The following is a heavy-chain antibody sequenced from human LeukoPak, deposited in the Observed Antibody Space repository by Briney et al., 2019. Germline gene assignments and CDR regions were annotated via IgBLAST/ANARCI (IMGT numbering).Heavy chain of an antibody. Sequence: SSETLSLTCTVSGDSITGYYWGWIRQPPGKGLEWIGNIYYSGSTYYNPSLKSRVTISVDTSKNQFSLKLSSVTAADTAVYYCARDMMVRGVITDNWFDPWGQGTLVTVSS. V-gene: IGHV4-39*07. CDR1: GDSITGYY. J-gene: IGHJ5*02. CDR2: IYYSGST. CDR3: ARDMMVRGVITDNWFDP. D-gene: IGHD3-10*01.